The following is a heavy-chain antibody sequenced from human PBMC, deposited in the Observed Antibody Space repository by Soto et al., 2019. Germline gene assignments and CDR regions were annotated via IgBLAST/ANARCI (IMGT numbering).Heavy chain of an antibody. D-gene: IGHD3-16*01. J-gene: IGHJ6*03. CDR2: ISSSSSTI. V-gene: IGHV3-48*01. CDR1: GLTFSSYS. Sequence: GGSLRLSCAASGLTFSSYSMNWVRQAPGKGLEWVSYISSSSSTIYYADSVKGRFTISRDNAKNSLYLQMNSLRAEDTAVYYCARDLGPMITTRSYYMDVWGKGTTVTVSS. CDR3: ARDLGPMITTRSYYMDV.